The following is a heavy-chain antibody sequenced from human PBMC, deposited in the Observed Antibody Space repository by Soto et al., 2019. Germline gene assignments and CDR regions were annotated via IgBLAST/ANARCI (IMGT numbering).Heavy chain of an antibody. CDR3: AREGIAAAGGFDY. Sequence: SETLSLTCTVSGGSISSYYWSWIRQPPGKGLEWIGYIYYSGSTNYNPSLKSRVTISVDTSKNQFSLKLSSVTAADTAVYYCAREGIAAAGGFDYWGQGTLVTVSS. CDR1: GGSISSYY. D-gene: IGHD6-13*01. J-gene: IGHJ4*02. CDR2: IYYSGST. V-gene: IGHV4-59*01.